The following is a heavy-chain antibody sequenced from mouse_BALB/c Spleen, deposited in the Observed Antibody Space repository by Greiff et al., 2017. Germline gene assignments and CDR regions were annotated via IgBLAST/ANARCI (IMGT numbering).Heavy chain of an antibody. V-gene: IGHV3-2*02. CDR3: ARSWGKGYFDV. CDR2: ISYSGST. D-gene: IGHD1-3*01. Sequence: EVMLVESGPGLVKPSQSLSLTCTVTGYSITSDYAWNWIRQFPGNKLEWMGYISYSGSTSYNPSLKSRISITRDTSKNQFFLQLNSVTTEDTATYYCARSWGKGYFDVWGAGTTVTVSS. J-gene: IGHJ1*01. CDR1: GYSITSDYA.